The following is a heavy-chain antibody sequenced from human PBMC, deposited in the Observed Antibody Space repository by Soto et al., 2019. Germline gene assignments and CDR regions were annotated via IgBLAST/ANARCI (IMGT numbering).Heavy chain of an antibody. CDR3: ARGQPYYDSSGYYFAGDAFDI. J-gene: IGHJ3*02. CDR1: GFTFSSYA. CDR2: ISYDGSNK. D-gene: IGHD3-22*01. Sequence: GSLRLSCAASGFTFSSYAMHWVRQAPGKGLEWVAVISYDGSNKYYADSVKGRFTISRDNSKNTLYLQMNSLRAEDTAVYYCARGQPYYDSSGYYFAGDAFDIWGQGTMVTVS. V-gene: IGHV3-30-3*01.